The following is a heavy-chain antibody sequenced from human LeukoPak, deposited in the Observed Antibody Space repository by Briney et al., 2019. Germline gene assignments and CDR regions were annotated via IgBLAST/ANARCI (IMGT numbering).Heavy chain of an antibody. D-gene: IGHD3-10*01. Sequence: GGSLRLSCAASGFTFSSYAMSWVRQAPGKGLEWVSAINGRGGSTYYADSVKGRFTISRHNAKNSLYLQMNSLRAEDTAVYYCARGEVHYYGSGSDYWGQGTLVTVSS. CDR2: INGRGGST. CDR3: ARGEVHYYGSGSDY. J-gene: IGHJ4*02. CDR1: GFTFSSYA. V-gene: IGHV3-23*01.